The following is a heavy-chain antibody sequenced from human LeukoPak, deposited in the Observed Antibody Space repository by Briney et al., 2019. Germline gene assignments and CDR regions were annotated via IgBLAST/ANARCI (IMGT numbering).Heavy chain of an antibody. J-gene: IGHJ1*01. Sequence: GGSLRLSCTVSGFTVSSNSMSWVRQAPGKGLEWVSFIYSDNTHYSDSVKGRFTISRDNSKNTLYLQMNSLRAEDTAVYYCAKEGYDSSGYYYAYFQHWGQGTLVTVSS. CDR2: IYSDNT. CDR3: AKEGYDSSGYYYAYFQH. D-gene: IGHD3-22*01. CDR1: GFTVSSNS. V-gene: IGHV3-53*01.